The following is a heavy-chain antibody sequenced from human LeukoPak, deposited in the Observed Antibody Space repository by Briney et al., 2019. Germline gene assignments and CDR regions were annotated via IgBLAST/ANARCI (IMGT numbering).Heavy chain of an antibody. Sequence: GGSLRLSCAASGFTFSSYGMHWVRQAPGKGLEWVAVISYDGSNKYYADSVKGRFTISRDNSKNTLYLQMNSLRAEDTAVYYCAKSTLEWPHYYYYGMDVWGQGTTVTVSS. CDR2: ISYDGSNK. CDR1: GFTFSSYG. D-gene: IGHD2-15*01. CDR3: AKSTLEWPHYYYYGMDV. V-gene: IGHV3-30*18. J-gene: IGHJ6*02.